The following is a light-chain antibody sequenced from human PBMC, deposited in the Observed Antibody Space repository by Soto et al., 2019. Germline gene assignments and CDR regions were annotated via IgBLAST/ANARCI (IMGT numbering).Light chain of an antibody. Sequence: DIQMTQSPSTLSASVGDRVTITCRASQSISSWLAWYQQKPGKAPKLLIYDASSLESGVPLRFSGSGSGTEFTLTISSLQPDDFATYYCQQYNSYSPWTFGQGTKLEIK. CDR2: DAS. V-gene: IGKV1-5*01. CDR1: QSISSW. CDR3: QQYNSYSPWT. J-gene: IGKJ2*02.